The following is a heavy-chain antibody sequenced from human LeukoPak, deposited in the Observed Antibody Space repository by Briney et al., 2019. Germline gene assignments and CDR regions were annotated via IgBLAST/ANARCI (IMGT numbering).Heavy chain of an antibody. CDR1: GFAFSNYA. CDR2: ISGFNT. J-gene: IGHJ4*02. D-gene: IGHD2-8*01. V-gene: IGHV3-23*01. Sequence: GGPLRLSCTTSGFAFSNYAMNWVRQAPGKGPEWVLGISGFNTYYADSVKGRFTIFRDNSKNVLYLQMDRLRAEDTAVYSCAKDVCTSPRCLLYFDSWGQGTLVTVSS. CDR3: AKDVCTSPRCLLYFDS.